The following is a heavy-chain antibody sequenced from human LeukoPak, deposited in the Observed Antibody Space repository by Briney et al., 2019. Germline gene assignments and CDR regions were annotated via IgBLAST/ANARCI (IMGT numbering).Heavy chain of an antibody. J-gene: IGHJ6*03. V-gene: IGHV3-30*04. D-gene: IGHD2-2*01. CDR2: VEADGKNM. CDR1: GFTFSHSI. Sequence: GGSLRLSCAASGFTFSHSIMHWVRQAPGKGLEWVAVVEADGKNMYYADSVKGRFTISRDNSQNTVYLQMNSLRADDTAVYYCARYCSSSRCLYYYYMDVWGKGTTVTVSS. CDR3: ARYCSSSRCLYYYYMDV.